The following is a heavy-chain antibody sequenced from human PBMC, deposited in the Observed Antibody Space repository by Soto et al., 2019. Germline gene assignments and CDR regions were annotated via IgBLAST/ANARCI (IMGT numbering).Heavy chain of an antibody. V-gene: IGHV3-30*03. CDR2: ISRDGGTK. CDR1: GFTVSTYG. D-gene: IGHD2-8*02. Sequence: QVQLVESGGGVVQPGRSLRLSCAVSGFTVSTYGMHWVRQAPGKGLEWVAVISRDGGTKYYADSVKGRFTISRDNSRNTLFLEMNRLRGGDMAVYCCTGEVASGYWGQGTLVTVSS. J-gene: IGHJ4*02. CDR3: TGEVASGY.